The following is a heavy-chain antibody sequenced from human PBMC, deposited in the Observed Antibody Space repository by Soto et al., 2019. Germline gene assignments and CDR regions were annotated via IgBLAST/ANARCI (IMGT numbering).Heavy chain of an antibody. CDR1: GYTFTNYG. CDR2: IRPDNGHA. V-gene: IGHV1-18*03. J-gene: IGHJ4*02. CDR3: ARDRSNSDY. D-gene: IGHD7-27*01. Sequence: GASVKVSCKASGYTFTNYGISWVRQAPGQGLEWMGWIRPDNGHADYAQKLQGRVTMTADTSTSTVYMELRSLTSDDMAVYYCARDRSNSDYWGQGTLVTVSS.